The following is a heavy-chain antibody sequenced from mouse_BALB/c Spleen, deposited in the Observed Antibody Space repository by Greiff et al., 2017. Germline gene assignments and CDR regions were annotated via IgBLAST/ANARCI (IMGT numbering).Heavy chain of an antibody. CDR1: GFTFSSYA. J-gene: IGHJ4*01. CDR3: ARDYDYDSYAMDY. D-gene: IGHD2-4*01. CDR2: ISSGGSYT. Sequence: EVQGVESGGGLVKPGGSLKLSCAASGFTFSSYAMSWVRQTPEKRLEWVATISSGGSYTYYPDSVKGRFTISRDNAKNTLYLQMSSLRSEDTAMYYCARDYDYDSYAMDYWGQGTSVTVSS. V-gene: IGHV5-9-3*01.